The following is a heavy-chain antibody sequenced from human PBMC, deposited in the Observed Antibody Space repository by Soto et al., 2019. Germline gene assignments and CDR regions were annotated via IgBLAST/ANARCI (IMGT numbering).Heavy chain of an antibody. D-gene: IGHD2-2*01. CDR2: INSDGSST. CDR1: GFTFSSYW. J-gene: IGHJ4*02. CDR3: ARDRGYCSSTSCSQFGY. Sequence: GGSLRLSCAASGFTFSSYWMHWVRQAPGKGLVWVSRINSDGSSTSYADTVKGRFTISRDNAKNTLYLQMNSLRAEDTAVYYCARDRGYCSSTSCSQFGYWGQGTLVTVSS. V-gene: IGHV3-74*01.